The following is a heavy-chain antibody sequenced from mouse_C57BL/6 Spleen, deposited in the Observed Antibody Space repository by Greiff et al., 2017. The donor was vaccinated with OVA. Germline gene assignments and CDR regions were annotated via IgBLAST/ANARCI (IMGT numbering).Heavy chain of an antibody. J-gene: IGHJ2*01. V-gene: IGHV1-69*01. CDR1: GYTFTSYW. CDR2: IDSSDSYS. Sequence: QVQLQQPGAELVMPGASVKLSCKASGYTFTSYWMHWVKQRPGQGLEWIGEIDSSDSYSNYNQKFQGKASMTVDKSASTAYLQLSSLKSGDSAVYYSARALDYWGKGTTLTVSS. CDR3: ARALDY.